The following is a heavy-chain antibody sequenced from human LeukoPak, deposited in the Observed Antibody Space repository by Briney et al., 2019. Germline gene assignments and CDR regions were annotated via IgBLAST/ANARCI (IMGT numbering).Heavy chain of an antibody. D-gene: IGHD4/OR15-4a*01. CDR3: ARDEYGGPFDY. CDR1: GGSINNYY. Sequence: SETLSLTCTVSGGSINNYYWNWIRQLPGKGLEWIGYMSYSGNTYYNPSLKSRVTISVDMSKNQFYLQMSSVTAADTAVYYCARDEYGGPFDYWGQGALVTVSS. J-gene: IGHJ4*02. CDR2: MSYSGNT. V-gene: IGHV4-59*01.